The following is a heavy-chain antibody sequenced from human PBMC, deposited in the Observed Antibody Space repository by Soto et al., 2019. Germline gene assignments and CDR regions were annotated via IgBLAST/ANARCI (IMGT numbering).Heavy chain of an antibody. D-gene: IGHD3-3*01. CDR1: GYTFTGYY. CDR3: ARVAYYDFWSGPATHYGMDV. Sequence: ASVKVSCKASGYTFTGYYMHWVRQAPGQGLEWMGWINPNSGGTNYAQKFQGRVTMTRDMSISTAYMELSRLRSDDTAVYYCARVAYYDFWSGPATHYGMDVWGQGTTVTVSS. CDR2: INPNSGGT. J-gene: IGHJ6*02. V-gene: IGHV1-2*02.